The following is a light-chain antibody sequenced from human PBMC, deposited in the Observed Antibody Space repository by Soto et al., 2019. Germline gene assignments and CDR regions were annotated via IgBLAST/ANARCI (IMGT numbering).Light chain of an antibody. V-gene: IGKV3-20*01. Sequence: EIVLTQSPGTLSFSPGERATLSCRASQRITSSFLVWYQQKPGQAPRLLIYGASTRATGVPDRFSGSGSETEFTLTISTLQPEDFAMYYCQQYGTSPRMFGQGTKVEIK. CDR3: QQYGTSPRM. CDR1: QRITSSF. CDR2: GAS. J-gene: IGKJ1*01.